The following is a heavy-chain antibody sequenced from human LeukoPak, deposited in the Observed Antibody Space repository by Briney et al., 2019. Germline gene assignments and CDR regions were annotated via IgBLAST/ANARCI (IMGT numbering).Heavy chain of an antibody. CDR3: AKDRYPRLRLGELSFDY. CDR1: GFTFDDYA. V-gene: IGHV3-9*01. J-gene: IGHJ4*02. CDR2: ISWNSGSI. D-gene: IGHD3-16*02. Sequence: GGSLRLSCAASGFTFDDYAMHWVRHAPGKGLEWVSGISWNSGSIGYADSVKGRFTISRDNAKNSLYLQMNSLRAEDTASYYCAKDRYPRLRLGELSFDYWGQGTLVTVSS.